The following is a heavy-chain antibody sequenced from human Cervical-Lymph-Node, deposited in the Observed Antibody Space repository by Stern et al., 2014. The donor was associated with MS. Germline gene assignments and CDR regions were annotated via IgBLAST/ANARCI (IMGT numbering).Heavy chain of an antibody. CDR2: IYYSGST. V-gene: IGHV4-61*02. CDR1: GGSISIENYY. CDR3: ARDFDSPWAFDI. D-gene: IGHD3-22*01. Sequence: QVQLQESGPGLVKPSQTLSLTCTVSGGSISIENYYWSWIRQPAGKGLEWIGRIYYSGSTNYNPSIKSRGTISVDQAKNQFSLKMSSVTAADTAVYYCARDFDSPWAFDIWGQGTRVTVAS. J-gene: IGHJ3*02.